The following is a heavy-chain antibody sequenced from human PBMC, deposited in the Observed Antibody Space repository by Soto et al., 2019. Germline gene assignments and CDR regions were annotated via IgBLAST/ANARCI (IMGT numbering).Heavy chain of an antibody. V-gene: IGHV3-23*01. CDR1: GFTFGNYA. J-gene: IGHJ4*02. Sequence: EVQLLESGGGLVQPGGSLRLSCAASGFTFGNYAVTWVRQAPGKGLEWVSTFSGSGGSTYYADSVKGRFTISRDNAKTTRYLQMKSLRAEDTAVYYCAKDQGSSWYEIDSWGQGTLVPVSS. CDR3: AKDQGSSWYEIDS. D-gene: IGHD6-13*01. CDR2: FSGSGGST.